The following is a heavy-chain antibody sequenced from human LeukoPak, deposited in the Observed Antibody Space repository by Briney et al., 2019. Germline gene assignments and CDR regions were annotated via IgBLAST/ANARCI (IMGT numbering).Heavy chain of an antibody. CDR1: GFTFDDYA. CDR3: ARDLYYYGSGSYYFDY. V-gene: IGHV3-9*01. Sequence: PGGSLRLSCAASGFTFDDYAMHWVRQAPGKGLEWVSGISWNSGSIGYADSVKGRFTISRDNAKNSLYLQMNSLRAEDTAVYYCARDLYYYGSGSYYFDYWGQGTLVTVSS. CDR2: ISWNSGSI. D-gene: IGHD3-10*01. J-gene: IGHJ4*02.